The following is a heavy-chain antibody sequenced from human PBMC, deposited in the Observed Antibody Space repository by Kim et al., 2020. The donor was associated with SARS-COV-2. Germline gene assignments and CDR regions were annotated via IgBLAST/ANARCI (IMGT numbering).Heavy chain of an antibody. Sequence: GGSLRLSCAASGFTFSSYSMNWVRQAPGKGLEWVSSISSSSSYIYYADSVKGRFTISRDNAKNSLYLQMNSLRAKDTAVYYCARAVAGYFDYWGQGTLVTVSS. V-gene: IGHV3-21*01. D-gene: IGHD6-19*01. CDR2: ISSSSSYI. CDR1: GFTFSSYS. CDR3: ARAVAGYFDY. J-gene: IGHJ4*02.